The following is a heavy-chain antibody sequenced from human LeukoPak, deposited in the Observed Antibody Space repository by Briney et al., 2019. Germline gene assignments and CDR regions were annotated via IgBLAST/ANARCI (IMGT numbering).Heavy chain of an antibody. V-gene: IGHV3-48*04. Sequence: HPGGSLRLSCAASGFTFSSYSMNWVRQAPGKGLEWVSYISSSSSTIYYADSVKGRFTISRDNAKNSLYLQMNSLRAEDTAVYYCAYSSSSNAFDIWGQGTMVTVSS. CDR3: AYSSSSNAFDI. J-gene: IGHJ3*02. CDR2: ISSSSSTI. CDR1: GFTFSSYS. D-gene: IGHD6-13*01.